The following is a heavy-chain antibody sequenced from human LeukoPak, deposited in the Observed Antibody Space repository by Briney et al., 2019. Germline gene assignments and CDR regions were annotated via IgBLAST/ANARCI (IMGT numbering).Heavy chain of an antibody. CDR2: ISWDGGST. V-gene: IGHV3-43*01. J-gene: IGHJ6*03. CDR3: AKDTSRGYNYYYYMDV. Sequence: GGSLRLSCAASGFTFYDYTMHWVRQAPGKGLEWVSLISWDGGSTYYVDSVKGRFTISRDNSKNSLYLQMNSLRTEDTALYYCAKDTSRGYNYYYYMDVWGKGTTVTVSS. D-gene: IGHD5-12*01. CDR1: GFTFYDYT.